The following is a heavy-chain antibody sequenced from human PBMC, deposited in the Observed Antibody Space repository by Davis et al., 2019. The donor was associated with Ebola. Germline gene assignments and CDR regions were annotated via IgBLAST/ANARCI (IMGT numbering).Heavy chain of an antibody. CDR2: ISSSSSYI. D-gene: IGHD3-10*01. CDR3: ARDPYYYGSGSFDY. Sequence: PGGSLRLSCAASGFTFSSYWMSWVRQAPGKGLEWVSSISSSSSYIYYADSVKGRFTISRDNAKNSLYLQMNSLRAEDTAVYYCARDPYYYGSGSFDYWGQGTLVTVSS. CDR1: GFTFSSYW. J-gene: IGHJ4*02. V-gene: IGHV3-21*01.